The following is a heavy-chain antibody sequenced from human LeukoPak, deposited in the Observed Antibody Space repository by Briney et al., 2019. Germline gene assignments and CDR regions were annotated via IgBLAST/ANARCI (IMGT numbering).Heavy chain of an antibody. CDR2: IIPIFGTA. D-gene: IGHD3-22*01. V-gene: IGHV1-69*01. Sequence: SVKVSCKASRGTFSSYAISWVRQAPGQGLEWMGGIIPIFGTANYAQKFQGRVTITADESTSTAYMELSSLRSEDTAVYYCARVQYYDSSGYHWFDPWGQGTLVTVSS. J-gene: IGHJ5*02. CDR3: ARVQYYDSSGYHWFDP. CDR1: RGTFSSYA.